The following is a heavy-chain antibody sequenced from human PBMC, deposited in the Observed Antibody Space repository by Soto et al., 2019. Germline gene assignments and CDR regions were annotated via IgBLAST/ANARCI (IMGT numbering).Heavy chain of an antibody. CDR3: ARGGGYSGYDLFDY. Sequence: SETLSLTCTVSGGSISSGGYYWSWIRQHPGKGLEWIGYIYYSGCTYYNPSLKSRVTISVDTSKNQFSLKLSSVTAADTAVYYCARGGGYSGYDLFDYWGQGTLVTVSS. V-gene: IGHV4-31*03. CDR1: GGSISSGGYY. D-gene: IGHD5-12*01. J-gene: IGHJ4*02. CDR2: IYYSGCT.